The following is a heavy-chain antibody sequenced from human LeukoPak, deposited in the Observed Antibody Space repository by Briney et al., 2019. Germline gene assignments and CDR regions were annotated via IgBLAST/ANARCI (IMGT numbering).Heavy chain of an antibody. CDR3: ARGGNSYRPSFDY. V-gene: IGHV4-34*01. CDR1: GGSFSGYY. D-gene: IGHD3-16*02. CDR2: INHSGST. J-gene: IGHJ4*02. Sequence: SETLSLTCAVYGGSFSGYYWSWIRQPPGKGLEWIGEINHSGSTNYNPSLKSRVTISVDTSKNQLSLKLSSVTAADTAVYYCARGGNSYRPSFDYWGQGTLVTVSS.